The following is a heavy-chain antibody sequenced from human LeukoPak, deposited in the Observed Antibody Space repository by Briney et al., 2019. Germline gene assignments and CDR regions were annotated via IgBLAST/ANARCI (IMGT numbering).Heavy chain of an antibody. V-gene: IGHV3-30*03. J-gene: IGHJ5*02. Sequence: GGSLRLSCAASGFTFSSYGMHWVRQAPGKGLERVAVISYDGSNKYYADPVKGRFTISRDNSKNTLYLQMNSLRAEDTAVYYCARGALVLLWFGESSAGGHWFDPWGQGTLVTVSS. CDR3: ARGALVLLWFGESSAGGHWFDP. CDR2: ISYDGSNK. CDR1: GFTFSSYG. D-gene: IGHD3-10*01.